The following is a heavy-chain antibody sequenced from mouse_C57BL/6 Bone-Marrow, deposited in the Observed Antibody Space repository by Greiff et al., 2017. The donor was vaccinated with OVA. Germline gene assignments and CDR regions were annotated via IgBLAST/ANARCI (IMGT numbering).Heavy chain of an antibody. CDR3: ARSIYYYGSSCGAY. CDR2: INPSNGGT. Sequence: QVHVKQSGTELVKPGASVKLSCKASGYTFTSYWMHWVKQRPGQGLEWIGNINPSNGGTNYNEKFKSKATLTVDKSSSTAYMQLSSLTSEDSAVYYCARSIYYYGSSCGAYWGQGTLVTVSA. D-gene: IGHD1-1*01. V-gene: IGHV1-53*01. J-gene: IGHJ3*01. CDR1: GYTFTSYW.